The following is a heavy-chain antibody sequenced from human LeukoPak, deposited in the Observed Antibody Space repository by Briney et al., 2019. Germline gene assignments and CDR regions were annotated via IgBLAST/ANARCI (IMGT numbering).Heavy chain of an antibody. CDR1: GYTFTSYW. CDR3: ARRLPAFDYSFDY. CDR2: IYPGDSDT. D-gene: IGHD3-9*01. J-gene: IGHJ4*02. V-gene: IGHV5-51*01. Sequence: GESLKISCRGSGYTFTSYWIAWVRQMPGKGLEWMGIIYPGDSDTRYSPSFQGQVTISADKSISTAYLQWSSLKAADTAMYYCARRLPAFDYSFDYWGQGTLVTVSS.